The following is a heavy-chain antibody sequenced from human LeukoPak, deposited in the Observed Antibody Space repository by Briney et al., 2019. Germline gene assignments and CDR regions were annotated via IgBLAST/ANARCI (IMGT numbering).Heavy chain of an antibody. D-gene: IGHD5-24*01. CDR3: ATRSDGYSQFDF. CDR2: IYPGDSDT. J-gene: IGHJ4*02. CDR1: GYRFTSYW. V-gene: IGHV5-51*01. Sequence: GESLRISCKGSGYRFTSYWISWVRQMPGKGLEWMGIIYPGDSDTRYGPSFQGQVTISADKSVSTAYLQWSSLKASDSAIYYCATRSDGYSQFDFWGQGTLVTVSS.